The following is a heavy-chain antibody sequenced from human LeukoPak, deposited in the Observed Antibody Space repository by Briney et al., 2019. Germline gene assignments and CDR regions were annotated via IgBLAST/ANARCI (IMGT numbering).Heavy chain of an antibody. Sequence: SETLSLTCTVSGYSISSGYYWGWIRPPPGKGLEWIGSIYHSGSTYYNPSLKSRVTISVDTSKNQFSLKLSSVTAADTAVYYCARDGGIWYYDSSVDAFDIWGQGTMVTVSS. CDR3: ARDGGIWYYDSSVDAFDI. J-gene: IGHJ3*02. CDR1: GYSISSGYY. V-gene: IGHV4-38-2*02. CDR2: IYHSGST. D-gene: IGHD3-22*01.